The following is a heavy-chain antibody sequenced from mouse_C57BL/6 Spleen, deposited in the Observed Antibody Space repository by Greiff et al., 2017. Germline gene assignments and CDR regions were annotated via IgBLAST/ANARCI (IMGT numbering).Heavy chain of an antibody. CDR1: GYTFTSYW. CDR3: ARRGTTVVSYFDY. D-gene: IGHD1-1*01. Sequence: QVQLQQPGAELVMPGASVKLSCKASGYTFTSYWMHWVKQRPGQGLEWIGEIDPSDSYTNYNQKFKGKSTLTVDKSSSTAYMQHSSLTSDDSAVYYGARRGTTVVSYFDYWGQGTTLTVYS. J-gene: IGHJ2*01. CDR2: IDPSDSYT. V-gene: IGHV1-69*01.